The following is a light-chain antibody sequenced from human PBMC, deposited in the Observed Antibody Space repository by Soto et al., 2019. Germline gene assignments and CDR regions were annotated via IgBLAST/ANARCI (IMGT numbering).Light chain of an antibody. J-gene: IGLJ3*02. CDR1: SSDIGAYNY. V-gene: IGLV2-8*01. Sequence: LTDPPSSSATPGQSVTISCTGTSSDIGAYNYVSWYRQYPDKAPKLLVYQVTKRPSGVPDRFSGSKSGNTAALTVSGLQAEDEAVYYCSSYAGSIGVFGGGTQRTVL. CDR3: SSYAGSIGV. CDR2: QVT.